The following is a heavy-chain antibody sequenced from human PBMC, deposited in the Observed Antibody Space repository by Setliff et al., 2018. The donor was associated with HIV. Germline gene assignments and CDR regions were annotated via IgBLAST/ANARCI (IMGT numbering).Heavy chain of an antibody. CDR3: ARVRARRGTYSAVGHLNGFDL. V-gene: IGHV4-34*01. CDR1: GGSLSGYH. J-gene: IGHJ3*01. CDR2: INYSGST. D-gene: IGHD1-26*01. Sequence: SETLSLTCGVYGGSLSGYHWSWIRLPPGKGLEWIGEINYSGSTNYNPSLTSRVIISVDTSKNQFSVKLNSVTAADTAVYYCARVRARRGTYSAVGHLNGFDLWGQGTMVTVSS.